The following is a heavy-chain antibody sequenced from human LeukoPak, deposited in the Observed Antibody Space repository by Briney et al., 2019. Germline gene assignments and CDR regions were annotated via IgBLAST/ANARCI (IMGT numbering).Heavy chain of an antibody. CDR2: IYHSGST. CDR3: ARDGGGYDYYGMDV. D-gene: IGHD2-21*01. CDR1: GGSISSGGYS. Sequence: SQTLSPTCAVSGGSISSGGYSWSWIRQPPGKGLEWIGYIYHSGSTYYNPSLKSRVTISVDRSKNQFSLKLSSVTAADTAVYYCARDGGGYDYYGMDVWGQGTTVTVSS. V-gene: IGHV4-30-2*01. J-gene: IGHJ6*02.